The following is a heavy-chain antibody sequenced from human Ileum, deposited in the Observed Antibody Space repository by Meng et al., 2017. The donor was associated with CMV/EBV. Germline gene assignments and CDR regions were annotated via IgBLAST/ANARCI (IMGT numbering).Heavy chain of an antibody. CDR3: VRSSGWALFDY. V-gene: IGHV1-2*02. CDR1: GFAFRVYY. D-gene: IGHD6-19*01. J-gene: IGHJ4*02. CDR2: VNSKNTAI. Sequence: QVQRFQLGAEMTKLGSSVNLYFKTSGFAFRVYYMRWVRQAPGQGLEWMGWVNSKNTAINEARKLHGRVSMIRDTPICKAHMELSRLLSDDTAVYYCVRSSGWALFDYWGQGTLVTVSS.